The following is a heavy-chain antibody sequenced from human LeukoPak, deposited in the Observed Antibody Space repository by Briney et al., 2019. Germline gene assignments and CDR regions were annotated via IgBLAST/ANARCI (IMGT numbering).Heavy chain of an antibody. V-gene: IGHV4-34*01. J-gene: IGHJ3*02. CDR2: INHSGST. CDR1: GGSFSGYY. CDR3: ARYTYCSGGSCYYYAFDI. Sequence: SETLSLTCAVYGGSFSGYYWSWIRQPPGKGLEWIGEINHSGSTNYNPSLKSRVTISVDTSKNQFSLKLSSVTAADTAVYYCARYTYCSGGSCYYYAFDIWGQGTMVTVSS. D-gene: IGHD2-15*01.